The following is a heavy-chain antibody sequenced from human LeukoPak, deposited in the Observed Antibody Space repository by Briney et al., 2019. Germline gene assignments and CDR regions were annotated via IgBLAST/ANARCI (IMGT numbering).Heavy chain of an antibody. Sequence: ASVKVSCKASGYTFTSYYMHWVRQAPGQGLEWMGIINPSVGSTSYAQKFQGRVTMTRDMSTSTVYMELSSLRSEDTAVYYCARVVKVATFDYWGQGTLVTVSS. CDR2: INPSVGST. V-gene: IGHV1-46*01. D-gene: IGHD5-12*01. J-gene: IGHJ4*02. CDR1: GYTFTSYY. CDR3: ARVVKVATFDY.